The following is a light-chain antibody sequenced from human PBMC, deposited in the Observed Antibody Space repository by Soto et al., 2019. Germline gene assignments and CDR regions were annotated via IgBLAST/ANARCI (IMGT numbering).Light chain of an antibody. J-gene: IGLJ1*01. CDR1: ASNIGAGYD. CDR3: QSYDTSLRGL. Sequence: QSVLTQPPSVSGAPGQRITISCTGSASNIGAGYDVQWYQQLPGTAPKLLIYGNNNRPSGVPDRFSGSKSCTSASLAITGLQAEDEAVYYCQSYDTSLRGLFGTGTKLTVL. CDR2: GNN. V-gene: IGLV1-40*01.